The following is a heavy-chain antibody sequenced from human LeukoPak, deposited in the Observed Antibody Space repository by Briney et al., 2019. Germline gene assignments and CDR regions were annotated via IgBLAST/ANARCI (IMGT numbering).Heavy chain of an antibody. CDR1: GGSISSSSYC. CDR3: ARGHRGRLAAAEGDYYFDY. Sequence: SETLSLTCTVSGGSISSSSYCWSWIRQPPGKGLEWIGYIYYSGSTNYNPSLKSRVTISVDTSKNQFSLKLSSVTAADTAVYYCARGHRGRLAAAEGDYYFDYWGQGTLVTVSP. V-gene: IGHV4-61*01. CDR2: IYYSGST. J-gene: IGHJ4*02. D-gene: IGHD6-13*01.